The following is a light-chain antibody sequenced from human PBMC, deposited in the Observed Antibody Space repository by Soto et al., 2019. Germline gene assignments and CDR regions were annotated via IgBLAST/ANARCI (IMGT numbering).Light chain of an antibody. J-gene: IGLJ2*01. CDR2: TNI. CDR1: GANIGAGYD. Sequence: QSVLTQPPSVSGAPGQRVTISCTGSGANIGAGYDVPWYQHLPGTAPKLLIYTNINRPSGVPDRFSASKSGTSASLAITGLEAGDEADYYCQSYDISLSGVVFGGGTKLTVL. V-gene: IGLV1-40*01. CDR3: QSYDISLSGVV.